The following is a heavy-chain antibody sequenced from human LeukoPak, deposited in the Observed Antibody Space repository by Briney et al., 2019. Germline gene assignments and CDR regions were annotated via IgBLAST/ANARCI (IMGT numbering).Heavy chain of an antibody. J-gene: IGHJ6*02. CDR1: GYTFTSYD. V-gene: IGHV1-8*01. Sequence: ASVKVSCKASGYTFTSYDINWVRQATGQGLEWMGWMNPNIGNTGYAQKFQGRVTMTRNTSISTAYMELSSLRSEDTAVYYCARTLSMTARNAYYYYYYGMDVWGQGTTVTVSS. D-gene: IGHD2-21*02. CDR3: ARTLSMTARNAYYYYYYGMDV. CDR2: MNPNIGNT.